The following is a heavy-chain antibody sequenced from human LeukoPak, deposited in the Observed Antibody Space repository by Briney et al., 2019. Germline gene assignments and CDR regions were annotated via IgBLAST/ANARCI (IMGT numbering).Heavy chain of an antibody. CDR1: GFSFSAYW. V-gene: IGHV3-7*01. J-gene: IGHJ4*02. CDR3: ARFGYVAAVDV. Sequence: GGSLRLSCAASGFSFSAYWMTWVRQAPGTGLEWVANINPAGSETYYVDPVKGRFSISRDNAKNLVHLQMNSLRAEDTAVYHCARFGYVAAVDVWGQGTPVTVSS. CDR2: INPAGSET. D-gene: IGHD2-15*01.